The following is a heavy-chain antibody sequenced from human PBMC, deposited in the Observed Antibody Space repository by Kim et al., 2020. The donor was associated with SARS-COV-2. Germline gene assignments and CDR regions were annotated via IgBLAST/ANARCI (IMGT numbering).Heavy chain of an antibody. V-gene: IGHV3-74*01. CDR3: VRDGAGSIPYDL. D-gene: IGHD2-21*01. J-gene: IGHJ4*02. CDR2: T. Sequence: TNYADSVKGRFTISRDNAKNTSYLQMNSRRGDDSAVYYCVRDGAGSIPYDLWGQGTLVAVSS.